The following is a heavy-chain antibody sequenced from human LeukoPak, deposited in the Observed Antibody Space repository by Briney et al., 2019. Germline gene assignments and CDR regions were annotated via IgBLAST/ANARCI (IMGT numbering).Heavy chain of an antibody. CDR1: GYSFTSYG. D-gene: IGHD6-13*01. CDR2: INPNSGGT. J-gene: IGHJ5*02. V-gene: IGHV1-2*04. Sequence: ASVKVSCKASGYSFTSYGLSWVRQAPGQGLEWMGWINPNSGGTNYAQKFQGWVTMTRDTSISTAYMELSRLRSDDTAVYYCARAGYSRWGFDPWGQGTLVTVSS. CDR3: ARAGYSRWGFDP.